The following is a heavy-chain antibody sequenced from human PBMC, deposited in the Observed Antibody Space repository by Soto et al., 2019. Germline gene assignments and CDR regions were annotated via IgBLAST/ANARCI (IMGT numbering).Heavy chain of an antibody. CDR3: AKFLGSCTGCVCYSEYFDY. CDR1: GFTFNKFA. V-gene: IGHV3-23*01. J-gene: IGHJ4*02. D-gene: IGHD2-8*02. Sequence: EVQLLESGGGLVQTGGSLELSCAASGFTFNKFAMAWVRQAPGKGLEWISAISGSDDTAYYSDYVTGRFTISRDPSTNSLSLQMPSLSAEDTAVYFCAKFLGSCTGCVCYSEYFDYWGQGTLVTVSS. CDR2: ISGSDDTA.